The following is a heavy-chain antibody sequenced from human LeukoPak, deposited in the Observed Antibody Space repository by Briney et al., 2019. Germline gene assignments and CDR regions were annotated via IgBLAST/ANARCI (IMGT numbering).Heavy chain of an antibody. CDR2: IRSDGSNR. J-gene: IGHJ4*02. V-gene: IGHV3-30*02. D-gene: IGHD3-10*01. CDR1: GVTIRSYG. CDR3: ATLAAGSLDY. Sequence: QPGGSLKLSCAASGVTIRSYGVHWVLQAPGKGLEWLAYIRSDGSNRYYADSVKGRFTISRDNSKNTLYLQMNSLRAEDTAVYYCATLAAGSLDYWGQGTLVTVAS.